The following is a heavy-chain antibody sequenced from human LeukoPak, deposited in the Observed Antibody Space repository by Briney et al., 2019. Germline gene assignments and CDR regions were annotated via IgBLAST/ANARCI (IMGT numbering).Heavy chain of an antibody. CDR1: GFTFSSYS. CDR2: ISSSSSYI. D-gene: IGHD5-18*01. Sequence: GGSLRLSCAASGFTFSSYSMNWARQAPGKGLEWVSSISSSSSYIYYADSVKGRFTISRDNAKNSLYLQMNSLRAEDTAVYYCARVRGYSYGGVDYWGQGTLVTVSS. V-gene: IGHV3-21*01. CDR3: ARVRGYSYGGVDY. J-gene: IGHJ4*02.